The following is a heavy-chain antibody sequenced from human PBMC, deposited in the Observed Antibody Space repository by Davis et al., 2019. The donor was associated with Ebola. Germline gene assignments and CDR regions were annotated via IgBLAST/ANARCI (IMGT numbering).Heavy chain of an antibody. CDR1: SGSISGFY. CDR3: VREIRRSFLGPYYFDS. CDR2: MYYRGTS. J-gene: IGHJ4*02. D-gene: IGHD2/OR15-2a*01. V-gene: IGHV4-59*01. Sequence: PGGSLRLSCTVSSGSISGFYWSWVRQPPGKGLEWIGYMYYRGTSDYNPSLQSRVTISIDASKNQMFLKLSSVTALDTAVYYCVREIRRSFLGPYYFDSWGQGTLVTVSS.